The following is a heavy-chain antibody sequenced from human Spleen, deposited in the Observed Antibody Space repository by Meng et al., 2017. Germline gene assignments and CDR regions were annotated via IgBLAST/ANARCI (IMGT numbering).Heavy chain of an antibody. Sequence: GESLKISCAASGFTFDDYAMSWVRQAPGKGLLWVSRINGDGSSTSYADSVKGRFTISRDNAKNTLYLQINSLRAEDTAVYNCAREYVDYSPFDYWGQGTLVTVSS. J-gene: IGHJ4*02. CDR2: INGDGSST. D-gene: IGHD4-17*01. CDR3: AREYVDYSPFDY. CDR1: GFTFDDYA. V-gene: IGHV3-74*01.